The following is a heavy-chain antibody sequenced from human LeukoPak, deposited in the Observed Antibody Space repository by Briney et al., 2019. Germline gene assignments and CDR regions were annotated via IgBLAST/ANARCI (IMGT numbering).Heavy chain of an antibody. Sequence: GASVKVPCKASGYTFTSYYMHWVRQAPGQGLEWMGRIIPILGIANYAQKFQGRVTITADKSTSTVYMELSSLRSEDTAVYYCARDAYDWGQGTLVTVSS. D-gene: IGHD3-16*01. CDR1: GYTFTSYY. CDR3: ARDAYD. CDR2: IIPILGIA. J-gene: IGHJ4*02. V-gene: IGHV1-69*04.